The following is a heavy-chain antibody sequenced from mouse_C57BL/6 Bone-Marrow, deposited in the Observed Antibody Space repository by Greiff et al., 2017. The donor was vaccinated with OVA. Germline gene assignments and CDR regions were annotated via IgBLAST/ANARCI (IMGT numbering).Heavy chain of an antibody. V-gene: IGHV5-9-1*02. CDR2: ISSGGDYI. CDR1: GFTFSSYA. CDR3: TKPPQLGRYFDV. Sequence: EVMLVESGEGLVKPGGSLKLSCAASGFTFSSYAMSWVRQTPEKRLEWVAYISSGGDYIYYADTVKGRFTISRDTARNTLYLQMSSLKSEDTAMYYCTKPPQLGRYFDVWGTGTTVTVSS. J-gene: IGHJ1*03. D-gene: IGHD4-1*02.